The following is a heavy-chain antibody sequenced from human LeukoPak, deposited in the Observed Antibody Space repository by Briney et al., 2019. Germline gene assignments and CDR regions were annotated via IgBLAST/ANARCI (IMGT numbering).Heavy chain of an antibody. CDR3: ASSPLLGYCSGGSCLNLDY. Sequence: ASVKVSRKASGYTFTGYYMHWVRQAPGQGLEWMGWINPNSGGTNYAQKFQGRVTMTRDTSISTAYMELSRLRSDDTAVYYCASSPLLGYCSGGSCLNLDYWGQGTLVTVSS. CDR1: GYTFTGYY. V-gene: IGHV1-2*02. J-gene: IGHJ4*02. CDR2: INPNSGGT. D-gene: IGHD2-15*01.